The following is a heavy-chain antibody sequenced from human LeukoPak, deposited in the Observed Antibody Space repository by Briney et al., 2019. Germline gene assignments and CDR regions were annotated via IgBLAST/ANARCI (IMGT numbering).Heavy chain of an antibody. CDR3: ARVGDYGDYGTLNYYGMDV. D-gene: IGHD4-17*01. CDR1: GGSISSSSYY. V-gene: IGHV4-39*01. CDR2: IYYSGST. J-gene: IGHJ6*02. Sequence: SETLSLTCTVSGGSISSSSYYWGWIRQPPGKGLEWIGSIYYSGSTYYNPSLKSRVTISVDTSKNQFSLKLSSVTAADTAVYYCARVGDYGDYGTLNYYGMDVWGQGTTVTVSS.